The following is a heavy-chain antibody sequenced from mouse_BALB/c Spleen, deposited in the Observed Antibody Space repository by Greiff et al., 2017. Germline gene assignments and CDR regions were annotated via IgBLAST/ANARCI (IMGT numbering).Heavy chain of an antibody. Sequence: EVQRVESGGGLVKPGGSLKLSCAASGFAFSSYDMSWVRQTPEKRLEWVAYISSGGGSTYYPDTVKGRFTISRDNAKNTLYLQMSSLKSEDTAMYYCARTYYGYDGWFAYWGQGTLVTVSA. J-gene: IGHJ3*01. V-gene: IGHV5-12-1*01. D-gene: IGHD2-9*01. CDR2: ISSGGGST. CDR3: ARTYYGYDGWFAY. CDR1: GFAFSSYD.